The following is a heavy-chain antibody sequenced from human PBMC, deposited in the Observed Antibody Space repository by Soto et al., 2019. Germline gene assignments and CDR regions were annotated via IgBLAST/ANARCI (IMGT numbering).Heavy chain of an antibody. Sequence: ASVKVSCKASGYTFTGYYMHWVRQAPGQGLEWMGWINPNSGGTNYAQKFQSRVSMTIDTSTTTAYMELRSLTSDDTAVYYCAKNGQPPYYYYGLDVWGQGTKVTVSS. CDR2: INPNSGGT. V-gene: IGHV1-2*02. D-gene: IGHD2-8*01. CDR1: GYTFTGYY. CDR3: AKNGQPPYYYYGLDV. J-gene: IGHJ6*02.